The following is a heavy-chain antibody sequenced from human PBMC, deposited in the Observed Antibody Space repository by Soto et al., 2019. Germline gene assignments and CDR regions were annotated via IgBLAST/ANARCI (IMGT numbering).Heavy chain of an antibody. CDR1: GFTFSTYT. V-gene: IGHV3-21*01. J-gene: IGHJ5*02. CDR3: AREVRRGWFDP. CDR2: ISSTSSYM. Sequence: VQESGGGLVKPGGSLRVSCAASGFTFSTYTMNWVRQAPGKGLEWVSSISSTSSYMYYADSVKGRFTISRDNAKNSLFLQMNRLRAEDTAVYYCAREVRRGWFDPWGQGTLVTVSS.